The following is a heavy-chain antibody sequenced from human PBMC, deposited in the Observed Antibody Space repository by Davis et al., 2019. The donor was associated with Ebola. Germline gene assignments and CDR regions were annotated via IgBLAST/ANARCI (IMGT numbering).Heavy chain of an antibody. CDR1: GYTFTSYA. J-gene: IGHJ4*02. V-gene: IGHV1-18*01. D-gene: IGHD3-10*01. CDR2: ISAYNGNT. Sequence: ASVKVSCKASGYTFTSYAMHWVRQAPGQRLEWMGWISAYNGNTNYAQKLQGRVTMTTDTSTSTAYMELRSLRSDDTAVYYCARDITMVQGPSLFDYWGQGTLVTVSS. CDR3: ARDITMVQGPSLFDY.